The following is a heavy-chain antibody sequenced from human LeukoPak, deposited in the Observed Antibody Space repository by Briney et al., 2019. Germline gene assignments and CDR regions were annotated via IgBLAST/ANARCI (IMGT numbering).Heavy chain of an antibody. CDR2: ISSSSSYT. Sequence: PGGSLRLSCAASGFTFSDYYMSWIRQAPGKGLEWVSYISSSSSYTNYADSVKGRFTISRDNAKNSLYLQMNSLRAEDTAVYYCATTGGVGSNPYYYYYGMDVWGQGTTVTVSS. V-gene: IGHV3-11*03. D-gene: IGHD3-10*01. CDR1: GFTFSDYY. CDR3: ATTGGVGSNPYYYYYGMDV. J-gene: IGHJ6*02.